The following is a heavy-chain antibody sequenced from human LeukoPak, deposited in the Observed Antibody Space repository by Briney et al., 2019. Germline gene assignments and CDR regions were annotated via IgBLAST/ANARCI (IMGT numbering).Heavy chain of an antibody. J-gene: IGHJ4*02. Sequence: GASVKVSCKASGGTFGSYAISWVRQAPGQGLEWMGGIIPIFGTANYAQKFQGRVTITADESTSTAYMELSSLRSEDTAVYYCARVMASGSYYPFDYWGQGTLVTVSS. CDR3: ARVMASGSYYPFDY. CDR2: IIPIFGTA. D-gene: IGHD1-26*01. V-gene: IGHV1-69*13. CDR1: GGTFGSYA.